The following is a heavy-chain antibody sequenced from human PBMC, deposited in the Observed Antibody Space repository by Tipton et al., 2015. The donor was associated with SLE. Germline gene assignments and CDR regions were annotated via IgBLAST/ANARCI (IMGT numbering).Heavy chain of an antibody. CDR1: GGSIRSGSYY. Sequence: TLSLTCSVSGGSIRSGSYYWTWVRQPAGKGLEWIGHVYTGGTTTYNPSLNGRVTISLDTSKNHFSLNLTSVTAADTAVYYCARQRLRLLSPLDAWGQGTTVTVS. V-gene: IGHV4-61*09. J-gene: IGHJ6*02. D-gene: IGHD3-10*01. CDR3: ARQRLRLLSPLDA. CDR2: VYTGGTT.